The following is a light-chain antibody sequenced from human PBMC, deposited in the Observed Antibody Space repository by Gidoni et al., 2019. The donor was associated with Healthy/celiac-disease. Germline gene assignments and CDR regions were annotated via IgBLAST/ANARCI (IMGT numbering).Light chain of an antibody. V-gene: IGKV1-8*01. CDR2: AAS. J-gene: IGKJ2*01. CDR1: QGISSY. Sequence: AIRMTQSPSSFSASTGDRVTITCRASQGISSYLAWYQQKPGKAPKLLSYAASTLQSGVPSRFSGSGSGTDFTLTISCLQSEDFATYYCQQYYSYPPYTFGQXTKLEIK. CDR3: QQYYSYPPYT.